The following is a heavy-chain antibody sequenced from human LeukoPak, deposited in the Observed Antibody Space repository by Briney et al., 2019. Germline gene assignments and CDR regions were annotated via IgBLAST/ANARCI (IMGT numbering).Heavy chain of an antibody. CDR3: ARDQARYFDL. Sequence: GASVKVSCKASGYTFTDYYMHWVRQAPGQGLEWMGWINPNSGGANYAQKFQGRVTMTRDTSISTAYMELSRLRSDDTAVYYCARDQARYFDLWGRGTLVTVSS. CDR1: GYTFTDYY. V-gene: IGHV1-2*02. CDR2: INPNSGGA. J-gene: IGHJ2*01.